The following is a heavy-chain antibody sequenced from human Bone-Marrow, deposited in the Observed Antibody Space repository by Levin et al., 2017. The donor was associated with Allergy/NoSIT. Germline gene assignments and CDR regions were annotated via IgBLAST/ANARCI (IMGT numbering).Heavy chain of an antibody. CDR2: INGDSGTT. J-gene: IGHJ4*02. D-gene: IGHD6-19*01. CDR3: ASAKTTAVVGREFEN. Sequence: GASVKVSCEASGYSFFSYAMHWVRQAPGQSLEWMGWINGDSGTTTYSPKFQDRVTITSDTSATTTYMELSSLTSGDTAVYYCASAKTTAVVGREFENWGQGTLVTVSS. V-gene: IGHV1-3*01. CDR1: GYSFFSYA.